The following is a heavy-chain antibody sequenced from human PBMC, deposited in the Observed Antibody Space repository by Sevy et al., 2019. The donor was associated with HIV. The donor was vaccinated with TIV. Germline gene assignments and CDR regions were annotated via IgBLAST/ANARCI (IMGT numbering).Heavy chain of an antibody. CDR3: AKGGGGHYDPDEIGYYFYYYNMDV. J-gene: IGHJ6*03. CDR1: GFSFDSYG. CDR2: ISGSGTRT. V-gene: IGHV3-23*01. Sequence: GGSLRLSCAVSGFSFDSYGMTWVRQAPGKGLGWVSGISGSGTRTYYADSVKGRFIISRDNSKNTLYLQMNSLRSEDTAIYYCAKGGGGHYDPDEIGYYFYYYNMDVWGKGTTVTVSS. D-gene: IGHD3-22*01.